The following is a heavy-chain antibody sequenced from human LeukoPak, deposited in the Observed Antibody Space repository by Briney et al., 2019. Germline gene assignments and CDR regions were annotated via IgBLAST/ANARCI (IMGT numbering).Heavy chain of an antibody. CDR2: ISGSGSST. D-gene: IGHD1-26*01. CDR3: AKDKGWGYSAYDYYGMDV. V-gene: IGHV3-23*01. Sequence: GGSLRLSCAASGFTFSSYAISWVRQAPGKGLEWVSAISGSGSSTYYADSVKGRFTISRDNSKNTLYLQMNSLRAEDTAVYYCAKDKGWGYSAYDYYGMDVWGQGTTVTVSS. CDR1: GFTFSSYA. J-gene: IGHJ6*02.